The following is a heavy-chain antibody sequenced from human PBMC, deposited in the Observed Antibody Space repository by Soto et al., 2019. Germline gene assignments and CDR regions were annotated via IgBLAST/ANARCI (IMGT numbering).Heavy chain of an antibody. Sequence: QVRLVASGGGVVQPGRSLRLSCTASGFSFSSYAMYWFRQPPGTGRAWVAVISKDGMNKNYADSVKGRVTVSRDNANYSLDLQLNSLRGEDTAMYYCARDMYSSDYFVKWFEAWGQGTLVTVSS. CDR1: GFSFSSYA. J-gene: IGHJ5*02. CDR2: ISKDGMNK. V-gene: IGHV3-30*04. CDR3: ARDMYSSDYFVKWFEA. D-gene: IGHD6-19*01.